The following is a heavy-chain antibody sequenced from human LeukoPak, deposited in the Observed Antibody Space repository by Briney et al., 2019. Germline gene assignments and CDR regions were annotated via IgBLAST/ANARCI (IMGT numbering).Heavy chain of an antibody. J-gene: IGHJ6*03. CDR3: ARGAHTTPGFYYYYMDV. CDR2: INPSGGST. Sequence: ASVKVSCKASGYTFTSYYIHWVRQAPGQGLEWMGIINPSGGSTSYAQKFQGRVTMTRDTSTSTVYMELSSLRSEDTAVYYCARGAHTTPGFYYYYMDVWGKGTTVTVSS. D-gene: IGHD4-17*01. CDR1: GYTFTSYY. V-gene: IGHV1-46*01.